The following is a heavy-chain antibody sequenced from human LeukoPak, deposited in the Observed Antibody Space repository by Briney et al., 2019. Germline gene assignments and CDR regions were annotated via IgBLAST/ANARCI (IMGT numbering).Heavy chain of an antibody. CDR3: ARQNDYDILTGYRITTFDY. CDR1: GGSISSYY. D-gene: IGHD3-9*01. CDR2: IYYSGST. V-gene: IGHV4-59*08. J-gene: IGHJ4*02. Sequence: SETLSLTCTVSGGSISSYYWSWIRQPPGKGLEWIGYIYYSGSTNYNPSLKSRVTISVDTSKNQFSLKLSSVTAADTAVYYCARQNDYDILTGYRITTFDYWGQGTLVTVSS.